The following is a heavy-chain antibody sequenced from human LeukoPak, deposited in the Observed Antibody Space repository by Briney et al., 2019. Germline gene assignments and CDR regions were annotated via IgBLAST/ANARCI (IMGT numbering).Heavy chain of an antibody. CDR2: VYGGNTS. D-gene: IGHD6-13*01. J-gene: IGHJ4*02. CDR3: ARAYGSNSNDY. Sequence: PGGSLRLSCAASGFTVSTNYMSWVRQAPGKELEWVSVVYGGNTSYYADSVKGRFTISRDTSKNTVHLQMNSLRTEDTAVYYCARAYGSNSNDYWGQGTLVTVSS. V-gene: IGHV3-66*02. CDR1: GFTVSTNY.